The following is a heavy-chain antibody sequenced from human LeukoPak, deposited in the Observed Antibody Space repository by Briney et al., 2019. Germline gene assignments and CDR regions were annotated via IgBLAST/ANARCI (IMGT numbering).Heavy chain of an antibody. CDR2: ISSSSSTI. Sequence: GGSLRLSCAASGFTFSSYSMNWVRQAPGKGLERVSCISSSSSTIYYADSVKGRFTISRDNAKNSLYLQMSGLRAEDTAVYYCATSAHIEVGTAPPPDYWGQGTLVIVSS. J-gene: IGHJ4*02. D-gene: IGHD2-21*02. CDR3: ATSAHIEVGTAPPPDY. CDR1: GFTFSSYS. V-gene: IGHV3-48*01.